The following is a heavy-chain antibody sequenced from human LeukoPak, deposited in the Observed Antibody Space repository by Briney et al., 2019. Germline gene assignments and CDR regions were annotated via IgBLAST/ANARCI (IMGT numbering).Heavy chain of an antibody. CDR1: GYTFTGYY. CDR3: ATTYCSSTSCYGGFDY. CDR2: INPNSGGT. V-gene: IGHV1-2*02. J-gene: IGHJ4*02. Sequence: WASVKVSCKASGYTFTGYYMHWVRQAPGQGLEWMGWINPNSGGTNYAQKFQGRVTMTEDTSTDTAYMELSSPRSEDTAVYYCATTYCSSTSCYGGFDYWGQGTLVTVSS. D-gene: IGHD2-2*01.